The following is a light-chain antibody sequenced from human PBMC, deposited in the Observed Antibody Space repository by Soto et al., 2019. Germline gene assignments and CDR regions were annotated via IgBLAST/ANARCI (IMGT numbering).Light chain of an antibody. CDR2: SNN. J-gene: IGLJ3*02. CDR1: SSNIGTNY. V-gene: IGLV1-47*02. CDR3: ATWDDSLRGRV. Sequence: QSALTQPPSASGTPGQRVTISCSGSSSNIGTNYVYWYQQVPGTAPKLLIYSNNQRPSGVPDRFPGSKSGTSASLAIRGLRSEDEADYYCATWDDSLRGRVFGGGTKVTVL.